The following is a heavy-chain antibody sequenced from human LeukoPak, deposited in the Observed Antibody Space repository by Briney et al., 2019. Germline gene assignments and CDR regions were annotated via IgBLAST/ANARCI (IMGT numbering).Heavy chain of an antibody. V-gene: IGHV3-30*18. D-gene: IGHD1-26*01. J-gene: IGHJ4*01. CDR3: AKVFFSGSYYAASDY. CDR1: GFTFSTYG. Sequence: GRSLRLSCAASGFTFSTYGMHWVRHAPGRGLERVADIPYDGNNKYYTDSVKGRFTISRDNSKNTLYLQMNSLGAGDTAVYYCAKVFFSGSYYAASDYCGQGTLVTASS. CDR2: IPYDGNNK.